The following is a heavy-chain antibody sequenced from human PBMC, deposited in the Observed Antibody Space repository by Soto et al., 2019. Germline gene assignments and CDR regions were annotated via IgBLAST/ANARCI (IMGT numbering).Heavy chain of an antibody. CDR2: ISYDGSNK. J-gene: IGHJ4*02. CDR3: ANDRYCDILTGDMIGLFDY. V-gene: IGHV3-30*18. Sequence: QVQLVESGGGVVQPGRSLRLSCAASGFTFSSYGMHWVRQAPGKGLERVAVISYDGSNKYYADSVKGRFTISRDNSKNTLPLQMTSLRAEDTAVYYCANDRYCDILTGDMIGLFDYWGQGTLVTVSS. D-gene: IGHD3-9*01. CDR1: GFTFSSYG.